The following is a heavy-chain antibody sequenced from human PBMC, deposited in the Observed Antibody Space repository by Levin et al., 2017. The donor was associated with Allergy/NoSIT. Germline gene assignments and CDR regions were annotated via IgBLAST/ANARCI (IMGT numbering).Heavy chain of an antibody. J-gene: IGHJ4*02. D-gene: IGHD3-10*01. Sequence: GGSLRLSCAASGFTFSSYAMSWVRQAPGKGLEWVSTISGSGGSTSTADSVKGRFTISRDNSKNTLYLQMSSLRAEDTAVYYCAKSLSTPGMGFGTPFDYGGQGTLVTVSS. CDR2: ISGSGGST. CDR1: GFTFSSYA. CDR3: AKSLSTPGMGFGTPFDY. V-gene: IGHV3-23*01.